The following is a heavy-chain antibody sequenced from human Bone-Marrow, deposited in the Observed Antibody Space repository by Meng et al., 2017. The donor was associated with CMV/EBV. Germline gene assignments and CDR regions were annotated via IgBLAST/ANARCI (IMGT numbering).Heavy chain of an antibody. V-gene: IGHV4-30-4*08. CDR2: IYYSGST. CDR1: GGSISSGDYY. Sequence: LRLSCTVSGGSISSGDYYWSWIRQPPGKGLEWIGYIYYSGSTYYNPSLKSRVTISVDTSKNQFSLNLNSVTATDTAVYYCARHTIAFDPWGQGTLVTVAS. J-gene: IGHJ5*02. CDR3: ARHTIAFDP. D-gene: IGHD3-10*01.